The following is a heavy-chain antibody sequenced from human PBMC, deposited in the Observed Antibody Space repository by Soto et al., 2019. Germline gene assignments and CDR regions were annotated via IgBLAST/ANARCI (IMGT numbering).Heavy chain of an antibody. CDR3: ARESEDLTSNFDY. Sequence: GGSLRLSCAASGFTFTRYSMNWVRQAPGKGLEWVSSISSTTNYIYYGDSMKGRFTISRDNGKNSLYLEIHSLRAEDTAVYYCARESEDLTSNFDYWGQGTLVTV. CDR1: GFTFTRYS. J-gene: IGHJ4*02. V-gene: IGHV3-21*06. CDR2: ISSTTNYI.